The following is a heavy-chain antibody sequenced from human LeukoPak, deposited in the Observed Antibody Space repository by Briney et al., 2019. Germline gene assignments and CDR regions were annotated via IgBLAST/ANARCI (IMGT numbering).Heavy chain of an antibody. CDR3: ARSCGTGTFSY. CDR1: GNSISRSTYY. CDR2: VYYGRSP. Sequence: SETLSLTCTVSGNSISRSTYYWAWIRQPPGKGLEWIGSVYYGRSPYFNPSLESRATISVDTSKNHFSLKMSSVTAADTAVYYCARSCGTGTFSYWGQGTLVTVFS. J-gene: IGHJ4*02. V-gene: IGHV4-39*02. D-gene: IGHD7-27*01.